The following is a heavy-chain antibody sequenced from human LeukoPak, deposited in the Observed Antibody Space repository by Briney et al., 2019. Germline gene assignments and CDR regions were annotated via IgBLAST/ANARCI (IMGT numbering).Heavy chain of an antibody. CDR3: ARVKETPYYYDSSGYDAFDI. J-gene: IGHJ3*02. CDR1: GGSISSYY. Sequence: SETLSLTCTVSGGSISSYYWGWIRQPAGKGLEWIGRIYTSGSTNYNPSLKSRVTMSVDTSKNQFSLKLSSVTAADTAVYYCARVKETPYYYDSSGYDAFDIWGQGTMVTVSS. CDR2: IYTSGST. V-gene: IGHV4-4*07. D-gene: IGHD3-22*01.